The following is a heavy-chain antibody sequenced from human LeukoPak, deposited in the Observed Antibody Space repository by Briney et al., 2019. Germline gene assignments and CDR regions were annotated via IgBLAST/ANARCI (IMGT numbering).Heavy chain of an antibody. J-gene: IGHJ6*03. Sequence: GGSLRLSCAASGFTFSSYWMSWVRQAPGKGLEWVANIKQDGSEKYYVDSVKGRFTISRDNAKNSLYLQMNSLRAEDTAVYYCARGNGGGSGSSPMDVWGKGTTVTVSS. CDR1: GFTFSSYW. CDR3: ARGNGGGSGSSPMDV. D-gene: IGHD3-10*01. V-gene: IGHV3-7*01. CDR2: IKQDGSEK.